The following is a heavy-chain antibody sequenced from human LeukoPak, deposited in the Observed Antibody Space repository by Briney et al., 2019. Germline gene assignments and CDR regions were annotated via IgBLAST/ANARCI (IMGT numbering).Heavy chain of an antibody. Sequence: GGSLRLSCAASGFTFSDYYMSWIRQAPGKGLEWVSYISSSGSTIYYADSVKGRFTISRDNAKNSLYLQMISLRAEDTSVYYCASGAGDDFWSGYYTVVGFDYWGQGTLVTVSS. D-gene: IGHD3-3*01. CDR1: GFTFSDYY. CDR2: ISSSGSTI. CDR3: ASGAGDDFWSGYYTVVGFDY. J-gene: IGHJ4*02. V-gene: IGHV3-11*04.